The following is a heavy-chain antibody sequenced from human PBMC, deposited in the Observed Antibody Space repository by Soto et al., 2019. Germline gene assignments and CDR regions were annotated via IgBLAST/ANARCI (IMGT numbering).Heavy chain of an antibody. D-gene: IGHD2-8*01. J-gene: IGHJ5*02. Sequence: QVLLVQSGAEMKQPGSSVSVSCKASGDSFTNYAFTWVRQAPGQGPEWLGGIILALGTPHCSQRFQGRLTITADEAASTVYMELGSLRLDDTAVYYWGRYCTNTKCRGGYYLDLWGQGTLLTVSS. CDR3: GRYCTNTKCRGGYYLDL. CDR1: GDSFTNYA. CDR2: IILALGTP. V-gene: IGHV1-69*01.